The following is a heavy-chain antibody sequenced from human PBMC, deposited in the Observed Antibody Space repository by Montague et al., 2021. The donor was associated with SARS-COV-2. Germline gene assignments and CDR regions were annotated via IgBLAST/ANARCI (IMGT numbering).Heavy chain of an antibody. D-gene: IGHD3-10*01. CDR1: GFTFDSFV. CDR2: ISHDENGR. J-gene: IGHJ4*02. CDR3: ARAPYYYTSKFDL. Sequence: SLRLSCAASGFTFDSFVIHWLRQAPGKGLGWVASISHDENGRNYADSVQGRFSISRDNSNNSASLQMNSLRGDDTAVFYCARAPYYYTSKFDLWGQGTLVTVSS. V-gene: IGHV3-30*04.